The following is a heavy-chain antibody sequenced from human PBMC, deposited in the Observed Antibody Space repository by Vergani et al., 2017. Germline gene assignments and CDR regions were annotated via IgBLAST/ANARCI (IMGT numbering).Heavy chain of an antibody. J-gene: IGHJ4*02. D-gene: IGHD1-26*01. V-gene: IGHV1-69*08. Sequence: QVQLVQSGAEVKKPGSSVKVSCKASGGTFSSYTISWVRQAPGQGLEWMGRIIPILGIANYAQKFQGTVTITADKSTSTAYMELSSLRSEDTAVYYCARDDWHSGSYAPAAGYWGQGTLVTVSS. CDR2: IIPILGIA. CDR3: ARDDWHSGSYAPAAGY. CDR1: GGTFSSYT.